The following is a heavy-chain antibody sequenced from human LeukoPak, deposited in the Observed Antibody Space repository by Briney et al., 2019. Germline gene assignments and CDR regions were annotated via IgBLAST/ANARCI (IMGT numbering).Heavy chain of an antibody. CDR1: GYTFTGYY. CDR2: INPNSGGT. Sequence: ASVKVSCKASGYTFTGYYIHWVRQAPGQGLEWMGWINPNSGGTNFAQKFQGRVTMTRDTSISTAYMELSRLRSDDTAVYYCATSGSPQGYYFDYWGQGTLVTVSS. V-gene: IGHV1-2*02. J-gene: IGHJ4*02. CDR3: ATSGSPQGYYFDY. D-gene: IGHD2-15*01.